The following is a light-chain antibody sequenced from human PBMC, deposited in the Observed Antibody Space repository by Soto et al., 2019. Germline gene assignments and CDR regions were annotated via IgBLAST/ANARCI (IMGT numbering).Light chain of an antibody. Sequence: EVVMTQSPATLSGSPGERATLSCRASESVSRNLAWYQQKPVQAPRLLIYDASTGATGIPDRFSGGGSGTEFTLTISSLQSEDFVVYYCQQYNSGTPITFGQGTRLEIK. CDR3: QQYNSGTPIT. J-gene: IGKJ5*01. V-gene: IGKV3-15*01. CDR1: ESVSRN. CDR2: DAS.